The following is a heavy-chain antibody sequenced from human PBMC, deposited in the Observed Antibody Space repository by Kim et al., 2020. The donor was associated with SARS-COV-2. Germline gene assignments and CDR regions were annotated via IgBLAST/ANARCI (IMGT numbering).Heavy chain of an antibody. D-gene: IGHD2-2*01. J-gene: IGHJ6*02. CDR1: GYTFTGYY. V-gene: IGHV1-2*06. CDR2: INPNSGGT. Sequence: ASVKVSCKASGYTFTGYYMHWVRQAPGQGLEWMGRINPNSGGTNYAQKFQGRVTMTRDTSISTAYMELSRLTSDDTALYYCARGYQLHTYGRDVWGHGTTVTVSS. CDR3: ARGYQLHTYGRDV.